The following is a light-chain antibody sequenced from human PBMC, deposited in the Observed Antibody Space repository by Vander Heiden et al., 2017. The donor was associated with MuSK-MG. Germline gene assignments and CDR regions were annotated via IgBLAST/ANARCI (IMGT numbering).Light chain of an antibody. CDR2: RAS. Sequence: DFGMTKSPEPLPVSLGAKATIICRSSKSVLSSPNNENCLAWYQQKPGQAPKLLIYRASTRESGVPYRFSGSGSGTDFTLTISSLQAEDVAVYYCQQDYSTPWTFGQGTKVEIK. CDR3: QQDYSTPWT. J-gene: IGKJ1*01. CDR1: KSVLSSPNNENC. V-gene: IGKV4-1*01.